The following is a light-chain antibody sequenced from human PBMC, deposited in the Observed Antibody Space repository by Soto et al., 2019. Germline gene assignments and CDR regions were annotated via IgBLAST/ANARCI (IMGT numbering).Light chain of an antibody. CDR3: QQYNNWPFPSWT. V-gene: IGKV3-15*01. CDR2: GAS. CDR1: QSVSSN. Sequence: EIVMTQSPATLSVSPEERATLSCRASQSVSSNLAWYQQKPGQAPRLLIYGASTRATGIPARFSGSGSGTEFTLTISSLQSEDFAVYYCQQYNNWPFPSWTFGQGTKVEIK. J-gene: IGKJ1*01.